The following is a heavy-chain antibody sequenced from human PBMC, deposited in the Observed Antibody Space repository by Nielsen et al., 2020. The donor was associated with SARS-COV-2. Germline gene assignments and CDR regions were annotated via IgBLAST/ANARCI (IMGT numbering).Heavy chain of an antibody. D-gene: IGHD2-15*01. CDR2: INSDSGNT. Sequence: ASVKVSCKASGYTFTAYAIHWVRQDPGQRLEWMGWINSDSGNTKYSQKFQGRVTITRDTSASTAYMELSSLRSEDTAVYYCARGTEVCSGGSCYERKGTKGFDYWGQGTLVTVSS. J-gene: IGHJ4*02. CDR3: ARGTEVCSGGSCYERKGTKGFDY. V-gene: IGHV1-3*04. CDR1: GYTFTAYA.